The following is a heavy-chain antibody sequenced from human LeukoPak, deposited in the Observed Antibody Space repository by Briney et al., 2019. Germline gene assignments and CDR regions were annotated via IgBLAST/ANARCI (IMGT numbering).Heavy chain of an antibody. Sequence: SETLSLTCTVSGGSISSYYWSWIRQPPGKGLEWIGYIYYSGSTNYNPSLKSRVTISVDTSKNRFSLKLSSVTAADTAVYYCARQVLTQFDYWGQGTLVTVSS. CDR1: GGSISSYY. D-gene: IGHD3-10*01. V-gene: IGHV4-59*08. CDR3: ARQVLTQFDY. J-gene: IGHJ4*02. CDR2: IYYSGST.